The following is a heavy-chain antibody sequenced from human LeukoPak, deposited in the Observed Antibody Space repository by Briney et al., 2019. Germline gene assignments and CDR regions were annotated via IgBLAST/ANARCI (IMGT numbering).Heavy chain of an antibody. CDR3: TTERNWELLRPYGMNI. CDR2: IKTKIDGETT. D-gene: IGHD1-26*01. Sequence: PGGSLRLSCAASDFNFNYVWMSWVRQAPGKGLEWVDRIKTKIDGETTDYAAPVKGRFTISRDDSKSTLYLQMNRLKTEDSAVYYCTTERNWELLRPYGMNIWGEGTTVTVSS. J-gene: IGHJ6*02. CDR1: DFNFNYVW. V-gene: IGHV3-15*01.